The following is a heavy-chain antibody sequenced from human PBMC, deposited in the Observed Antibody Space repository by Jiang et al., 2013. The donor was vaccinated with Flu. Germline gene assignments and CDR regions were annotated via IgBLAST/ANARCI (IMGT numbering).Heavy chain of an antibody. V-gene: IGHV1-8*01. CDR1: GYTFTSYD. CDR2: MNPNSGNT. J-gene: IGHJ4*02. Sequence: GAEVKKPGASVKVSCKASGYTFTSYDINWVRQATGQGLEWMGWMNPNSGNTGYAQEFQGRVTMTRNTSISTAYMELSSLRSEDTAVYYCARVSSMGRWLQTEIRRRPDYWGQGTLVTVSS. D-gene: IGHD5-24*01. CDR3: ARVSSMGRWLQTEIRRRPDY.